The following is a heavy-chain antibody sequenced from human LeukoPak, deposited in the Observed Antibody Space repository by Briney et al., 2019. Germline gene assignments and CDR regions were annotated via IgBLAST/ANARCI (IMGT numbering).Heavy chain of an antibody. J-gene: IGHJ5*02. CDR1: GFTFSSYA. CDR3: AKDGRKYYGSVKFDP. V-gene: IGHV3-23*01. Sequence: EGSLRLSCAASGFTFSSYAMSWVRQAPGKGLEWVSAISGSGGSTYYADSVKGRFTISRDNSKNTLYLQMNSLRAEDTAVYYCAKDGRKYYGSVKFDPWGQGTLVTVSS. CDR2: ISGSGGST. D-gene: IGHD3-10*01.